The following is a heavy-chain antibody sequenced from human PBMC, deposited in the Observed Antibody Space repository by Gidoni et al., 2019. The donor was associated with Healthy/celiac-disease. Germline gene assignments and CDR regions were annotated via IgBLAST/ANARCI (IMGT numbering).Heavy chain of an antibody. D-gene: IGHD2-2*01. CDR2: ISGSGGST. CDR1: GFTFSSYA. V-gene: IGHV3-23*01. Sequence: EVQLLESGGGLVQPGGSLRLSCAASGFTFSSYAMSWVRQAPGKGLEWVSDISGSGGSTYYADSVKGRFTISRDNSKNTLYLQMNSLRAEDTAVYYCAKKVAGVVVPAAYFDYWGQGTLVTVSS. CDR3: AKKVAGVVVPAAYFDY. J-gene: IGHJ4*02.